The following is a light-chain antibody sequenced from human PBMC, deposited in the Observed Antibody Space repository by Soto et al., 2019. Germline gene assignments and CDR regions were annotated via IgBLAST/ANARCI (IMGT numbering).Light chain of an antibody. J-gene: IGLJ3*02. CDR1: SSDVGGYNY. CDR2: DVT. Sequence: QSALTQPASVSGSPGQSITISCTGTSSDVGGYNYVSWYQQHPGKAPKLLICDVTNRPSGVSNRLSGSKSGNTASLTISGLQTEDEADYYCSSFASSIPLVFGGGTKVTVL. CDR3: SSFASSIPLV. V-gene: IGLV2-14*03.